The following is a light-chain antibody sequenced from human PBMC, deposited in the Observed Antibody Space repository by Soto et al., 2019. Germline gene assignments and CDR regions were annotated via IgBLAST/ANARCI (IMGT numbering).Light chain of an antibody. CDR3: QQRSSWPIT. CDR2: DAS. V-gene: IGKV3-11*01. J-gene: IGKJ3*01. CDR1: QGVSSH. Sequence: EIVLTQSPATLSLTPGERATLSCRASQGVSSHFAWYQQKPGQAPRLLIFDASNRATGISARFSGSGSGTDFTLTISRLEPEDFAVYYCQQRSSWPITFGPGTKVEIK.